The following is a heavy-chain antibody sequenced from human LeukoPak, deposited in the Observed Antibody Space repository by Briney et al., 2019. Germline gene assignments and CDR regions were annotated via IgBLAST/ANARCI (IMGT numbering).Heavy chain of an antibody. D-gene: IGHD4-23*01. J-gene: IGHJ5*02. CDR3: ARDVTYHGGDWFDP. CDR2: ISCTASSI. Sequence: GGSLRLSCAASGFTFSNAWMTWVRQAPGKGLEWVSYISCTASSIYYADSVKGRFTISRDNAKNSLYLQMNSLRAEDTAVYYCARDVTYHGGDWFDPWGQGTLVTVSS. CDR1: GFTFSNAW. V-gene: IGHV3-48*04.